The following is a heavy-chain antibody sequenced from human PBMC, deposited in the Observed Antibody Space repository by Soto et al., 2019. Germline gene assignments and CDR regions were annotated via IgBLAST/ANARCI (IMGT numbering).Heavy chain of an antibody. J-gene: IGHJ5*02. CDR1: GGSIISGGYY. D-gene: IGHD2-2*01. CDR2: IYYSGST. CDR3: ARGDCSSTSCYRNWFDP. V-gene: IGHV4-31*03. Sequence: PSETLSLTCTVSGGSIISGGYYWIWIRQHPGKGLEWIGYIYYSGSTYYNPSLKSRVTISVDTSKNQFSLKLSSVTAADTAVYYCARGDCSSTSCYRNWFDPWGQGTLVTVSS.